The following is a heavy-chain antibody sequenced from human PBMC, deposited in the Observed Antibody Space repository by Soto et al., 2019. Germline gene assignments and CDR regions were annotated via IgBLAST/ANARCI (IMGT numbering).Heavy chain of an antibody. D-gene: IGHD2-2*01. CDR3: ARGVIVPAPILLEP. J-gene: IGHJ5*02. Sequence: VKVSRRASGYTFTSSLISRVLLAPGQGLEWMGWISAYNGNTNYAQKLQGRVTMTTDTSTSTAYMELRSLRSDDTAVYYCARGVIVPAPILLEPWVKGNLVT. V-gene: IGHV1-18*01. CDR1: GYTFTSSL. CDR2: ISAYNGNT.